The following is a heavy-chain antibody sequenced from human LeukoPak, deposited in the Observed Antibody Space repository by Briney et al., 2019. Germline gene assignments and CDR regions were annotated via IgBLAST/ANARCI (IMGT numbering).Heavy chain of an antibody. Sequence: PGGSLRLSCAASGFTFSSYWMSWVRQAPGKGLEWVANIKQDGSEKYYVDSVKGRFTISRDNAKNSLYLQMNSLRAEDTAVYYCARGSFRGSYFPPFDYWGQGTLVTVSS. CDR2: IKQDGSEK. V-gene: IGHV3-7*01. CDR3: ARGSFRGSYFPPFDY. D-gene: IGHD1-26*01. CDR1: GFTFSSYW. J-gene: IGHJ4*02.